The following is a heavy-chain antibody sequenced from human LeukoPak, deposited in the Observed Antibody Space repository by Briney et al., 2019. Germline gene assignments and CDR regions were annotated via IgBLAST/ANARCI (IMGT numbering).Heavy chain of an antibody. J-gene: IGHJ4*02. V-gene: IGHV3-30-3*01. CDR1: GFTFSNYA. CDR2: ISYDGTTK. CDR3: ARTIRGVTLYYFDY. D-gene: IGHD3-10*01. Sequence: GGSLRLSCAASGFTFSNYAMHWVRQAPGQGLEWVAVISYDGTTKIYADSVKGRFTLSRDNSKNTLYLQMNGLSTEDTALYYCARTIRGVTLYYFDYWGQGTLVTVSS.